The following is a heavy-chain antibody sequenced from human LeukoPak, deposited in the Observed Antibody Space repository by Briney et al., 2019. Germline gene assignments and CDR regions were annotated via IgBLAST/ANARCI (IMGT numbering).Heavy chain of an antibody. CDR1: GGSFSGYY. Sequence: SETLSLTCAVYGGSFSGYYWSWIRQPPGKGLEWIGEINHSGSTNYNPSLKSRVTISVDTSKNQFSLKLSSVTAADTAVYYCAREGIGYSLAFDYWGQGTLVTVSS. CDR3: AREGIGYSLAFDY. D-gene: IGHD3-22*01. V-gene: IGHV4-34*01. CDR2: INHSGST. J-gene: IGHJ4*02.